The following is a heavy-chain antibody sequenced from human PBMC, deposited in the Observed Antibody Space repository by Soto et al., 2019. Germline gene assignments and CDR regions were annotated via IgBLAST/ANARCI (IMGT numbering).Heavy chain of an antibody. CDR1: GYTFTSYG. CDR3: ARDSPMVRGVMYYFDH. D-gene: IGHD3-10*01. J-gene: IGHJ4*02. Sequence: GASVKVSCKASGYTFTSYGISWVRQAPGQGLEWMGWISAYNGNTNYAQKLQGRVTMTTDTSTSTAYMELRSLRSDDTAVYYCARDSPMVRGVMYYFDHWGQGTLVTVSS. CDR2: ISAYNGNT. V-gene: IGHV1-18*01.